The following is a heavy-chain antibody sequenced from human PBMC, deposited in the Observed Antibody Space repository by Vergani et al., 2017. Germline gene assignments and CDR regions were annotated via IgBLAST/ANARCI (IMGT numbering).Heavy chain of an antibody. CDR3: AREEDGDRNYYYYYMDV. J-gene: IGHJ6*03. CDR1: GGSFSGYY. CDR2: INHSGST. V-gene: IGHV4-34*01. D-gene: IGHD7-27*01. Sequence: QVQLQQWGAGLLKPSETLSLTCAVYGGSFSGYYWSWIRQPPGKGLEWIGEINHSGSTNYNPSLKSRVTISLDTSKNQFSLKLSSVTAADTAVYYCAREEDGDRNYYYYYMDVWGKGTTVTVSS.